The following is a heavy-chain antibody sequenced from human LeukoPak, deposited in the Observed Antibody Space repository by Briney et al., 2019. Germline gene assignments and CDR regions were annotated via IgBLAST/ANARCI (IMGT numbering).Heavy chain of an antibody. CDR1: GFTFSSYW. CDR2: IYYSVTT. J-gene: IGHJ4*02. V-gene: IGHV4-39*07. CDR3: ARDRLRWPKIDY. D-gene: IGHD4-23*01. Sequence: GSLRLSCAASGFTFSSYWMSWVRQAPGKGLEWIGSIYYSVTTYYNPSLKGRVTISVDTSKNQFSLKLNSVTAADTAVYYCARDRLRWPKIDYWGQGTLVTVSS.